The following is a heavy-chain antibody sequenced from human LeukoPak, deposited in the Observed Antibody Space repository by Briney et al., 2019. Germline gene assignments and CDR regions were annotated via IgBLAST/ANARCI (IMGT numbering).Heavy chain of an antibody. CDR1: GFTFSSYA. CDR3: ARIPMVRGVPDAFDI. CDR2: ISGSGGST. J-gene: IGHJ3*02. V-gene: IGHV3-23*01. D-gene: IGHD3-10*01. Sequence: GGSMRLSCAASGFTFSSYAMSWVRQAPGKGLEWVSAISGSGGSTYYADSVKGRFTISRDNSKNTLYLQMNSLRAEDTAVYYCARIPMVRGVPDAFDIWGQGTMVTVSS.